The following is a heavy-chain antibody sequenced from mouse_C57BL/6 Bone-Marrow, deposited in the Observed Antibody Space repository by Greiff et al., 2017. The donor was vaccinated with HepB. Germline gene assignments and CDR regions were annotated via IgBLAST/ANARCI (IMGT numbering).Heavy chain of an antibody. V-gene: IGHV1-78*01. D-gene: IGHD1-1*01. Sequence: QVQLQQSDAELVKPGASVKISCKVSGYTFTDHTIHWMKQRPEQGLEWIGYIYPRDGSTKYNEKFKGKATLTADKSSSTAYMQLNSLTSEDSAVYFCASKAKYYYGSSYVKNYWGQGTTLTVSS. CDR1: GYTFTDHT. J-gene: IGHJ2*01. CDR2: IYPRDGST. CDR3: ASKAKYYYGSSYVKNY.